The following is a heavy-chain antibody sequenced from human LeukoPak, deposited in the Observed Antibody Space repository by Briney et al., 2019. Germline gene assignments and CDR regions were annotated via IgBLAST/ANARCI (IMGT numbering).Heavy chain of an antibody. CDR1: GYPINIDYS. J-gene: IGHJ4*02. CDR2: ISPKGIT. V-gene: IGHV4-38-2*01. D-gene: IGHD3-9*01. CDR3: ARHARTKEYYDILTGYYPPYYFDY. Sequence: SETLSLTCFVSGYPINIDYSWGWIRQSPGKGLEWIGVISPKGITYYNPSLKSRVTISVDTSKNQFSLKLSSVTAADTAVYYCARHARTKEYYDILTGYYPPYYFDYWGQGTLVTVSS.